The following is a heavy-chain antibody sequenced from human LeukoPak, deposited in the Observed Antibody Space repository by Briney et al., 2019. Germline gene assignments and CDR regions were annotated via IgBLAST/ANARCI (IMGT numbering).Heavy chain of an antibody. CDR1: GGSISSGDYY. J-gene: IGHJ1*01. CDR3: ARVLSYSSGYSSVEYFQH. Sequence: SETLSLTCTVSGGSISSGDYYWSWIRQPPGKGLEWIGYIYYSGSTYYNPSLKSRVTISVDTSKNQFSLKLSSVTAADTAVYYCARVLSYSSGYSSVEYFQHRGQGTLVTVSS. CDR2: IYYSGST. D-gene: IGHD3-22*01. V-gene: IGHV4-30-4*08.